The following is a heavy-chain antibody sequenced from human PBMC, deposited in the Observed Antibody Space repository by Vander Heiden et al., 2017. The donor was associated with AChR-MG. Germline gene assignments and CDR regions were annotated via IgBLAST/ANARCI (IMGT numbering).Heavy chain of an antibody. CDR1: GFTFSTYA. CDR2: ISYGGSKK. Sequence: QVQLVESGGGVVQPGRSLRLSCSASGFTFSTYAMHWVRQDPGKGLEWVAAISYGGSKKFYADSVKGRLTISRDNSKNTLYVQMDSLRTEDTAVYYCARTYGDYSSRFDYWGQGTLVTVSS. CDR3: ARTYGDYSSRFDY. J-gene: IGHJ4*02. V-gene: IGHV3-30*04. D-gene: IGHD4-17*01.